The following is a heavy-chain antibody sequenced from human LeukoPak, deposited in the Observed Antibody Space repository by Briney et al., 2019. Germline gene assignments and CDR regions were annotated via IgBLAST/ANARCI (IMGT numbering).Heavy chain of an antibody. CDR1: GGSFRRYA. D-gene: IGHD1-1*01. CDR3: AARDNGNDLLSYHAMDV. J-gene: IGHJ6*04. CDR2: IMPVLDTG. Sequence: SVKVSCKASGGSFRRYALAWVRQGPGQGLEWMGGIMPVLDTGSYAQGFQGRVTITADRSTSTAYVELRSLRPEDTALYYCAARDNGNDLLSYHAMDVWGNGTTVTVSS. V-gene: IGHV1-69*06.